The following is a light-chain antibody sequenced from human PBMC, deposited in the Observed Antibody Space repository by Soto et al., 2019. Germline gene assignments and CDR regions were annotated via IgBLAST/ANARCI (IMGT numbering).Light chain of an antibody. V-gene: IGKV3-15*01. CDR2: DAS. Sequence: EMVMTQSPATLSVSPGERATLSCRASQSVHSNLAWYQQKPGQAPSLLIYDASTRATGIPARFSGSGSGTDFTLIISSLQSEDFGVYYCQHYSNWPPTFGPGTKVEIK. CDR1: QSVHSN. CDR3: QHYSNWPPT. J-gene: IGKJ3*01.